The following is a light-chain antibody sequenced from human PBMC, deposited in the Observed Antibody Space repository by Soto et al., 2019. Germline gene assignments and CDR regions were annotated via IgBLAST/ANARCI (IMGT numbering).Light chain of an antibody. CDR2: RAS. CDR1: QSVTVN. V-gene: IGKV3-15*01. CDR3: QQYNDWPPRWT. J-gene: IGKJ1*01. Sequence: EIVMTQSPATLSLSPGERATLSCRASQSVTVNLAWYQQKPGQAPRLLIYRASTRATGIPARFSGGGSGTEFTLTISSLQSEDFGVYICQQYNDWPPRWTFGQGTKVEIK.